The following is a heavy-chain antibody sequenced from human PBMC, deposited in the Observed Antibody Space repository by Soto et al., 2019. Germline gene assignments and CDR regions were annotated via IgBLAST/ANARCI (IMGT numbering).Heavy chain of an antibody. J-gene: IGHJ6*02. CDR1: GGSIISGGYY. V-gene: IGHV4-31*03. Sequence: SETLSLTCTVSGGSIISGGYYWSWIRQHPGKGLEWIGYIYYSGSTYYNPSLKSRVTISVDTSKNQFSLKLSSVTAADTAVYYCARVMDTAMANYYYYGMDVWGQGTTVTVSS. D-gene: IGHD5-18*01. CDR2: IYYSGST. CDR3: ARVMDTAMANYYYYGMDV.